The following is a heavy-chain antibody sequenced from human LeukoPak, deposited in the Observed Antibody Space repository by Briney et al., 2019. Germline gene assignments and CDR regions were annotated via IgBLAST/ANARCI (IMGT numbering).Heavy chain of an antibody. CDR3: ARGWQINSSGGFVDP. V-gene: IGHV1-2*02. D-gene: IGHD6-6*01. CDR2: ISPSSGAT. CDR1: GYGFTEYY. J-gene: IGHJ5*02. Sequence: ASLKVSCQASGYGFTEYYVHWIRQAPGQGLEWMGWISPSSGATIYAQKFQGRVTMPRDTFTTTAYMEINSLLSDDTAVSYCARGWQINSSGGFVDPWGQGTLVTVSS.